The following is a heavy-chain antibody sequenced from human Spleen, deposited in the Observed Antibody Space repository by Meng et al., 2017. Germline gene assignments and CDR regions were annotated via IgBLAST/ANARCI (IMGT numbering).Heavy chain of an antibody. V-gene: IGHV3-74*01. Sequence: EGQLGESGGGLVQPGGSLRLSCAASGFTSSMYWMHWVRQAPGKGLVWVSRINGDGSSTTYADSVKGRFTISRDNAKNTLYLQMNSLRAEDTAVYFCARRGTGKSTIFDYWGQGTLVTVSS. CDR3: ARRGTGKSTIFDY. D-gene: IGHD5/OR15-5a*01. CDR1: GFTSSMYW. CDR2: INGDGSST. J-gene: IGHJ4*02.